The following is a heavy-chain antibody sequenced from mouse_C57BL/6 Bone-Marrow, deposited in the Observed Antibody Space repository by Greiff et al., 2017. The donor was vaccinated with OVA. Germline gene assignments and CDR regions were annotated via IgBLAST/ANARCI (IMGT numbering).Heavy chain of an antibody. CDR1: GFTFSDYG. J-gene: IGHJ3*01. CDR2: ISNLAYSI. CDR3: ARPYDYDVSWFAY. D-gene: IGHD2-4*01. Sequence: EVMLVESGGGLVQPGGSLKLSCAASGFTFSDYGMAWVRQAPRKGPEWVAFISNLAYSIYYADTVTGRFTISRENAKNTLYLEMSSLRSEDTAMYYCARPYDYDVSWFAYWGQGTLVTVSA. V-gene: IGHV5-15*01.